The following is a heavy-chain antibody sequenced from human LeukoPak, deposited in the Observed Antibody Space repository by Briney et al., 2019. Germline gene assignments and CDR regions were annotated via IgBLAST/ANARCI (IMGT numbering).Heavy chain of an antibody. J-gene: IGHJ4*02. D-gene: IGHD2-21*02. CDR2: ISSSSRYI. CDR1: GFTFSSYS. Sequence: SGGSLRLSCAASGFTFSSYSMNWVRQAPGKGLGWGSSISSSSRYIYYADSVKGRFTISRDNAKNSLYLQMNTLRADDTAVYYCARDGEVVVTAFYFDYWGQGTLVTVSS. CDR3: ARDGEVVVTAFYFDY. V-gene: IGHV3-21*01.